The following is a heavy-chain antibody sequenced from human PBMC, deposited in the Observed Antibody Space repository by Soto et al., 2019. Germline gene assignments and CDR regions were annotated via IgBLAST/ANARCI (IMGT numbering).Heavy chain of an antibody. V-gene: IGHV3-64D*06. CDR2: ISSNGGST. CDR3: VKADHYHDPWSAYRGPDALDI. J-gene: IGHJ3*02. D-gene: IGHD3-3*01. CDR1: GFTFSSYA. Sequence: GGSLRLSCSASGFTFSSYAMRWVRQAPGKGLEYVSAISSNGGSTYSSDSVDGRLTISRDNSKNTLYLQMSSLRAEDTAVYYCVKADHYHDPWSAYRGPDALDIWGQGTMVTVSS.